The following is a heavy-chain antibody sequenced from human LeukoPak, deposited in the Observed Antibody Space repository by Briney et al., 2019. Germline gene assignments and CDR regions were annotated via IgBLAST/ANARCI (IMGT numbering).Heavy chain of an antibody. CDR1: GFTFSDYY. Sequence: GGSLRLSCAASGFTFSDYYMSWIRQAPGKGLEWVSYISSSGSTIYYADSVKGRFTISRDNAKNTLYLQMNSLRAEDTAVYYCARADGSGWYQGRYFDYWGQGTLVTVSS. CDR2: ISSSGSTI. CDR3: ARADGSGWYQGRYFDY. D-gene: IGHD6-19*01. J-gene: IGHJ4*02. V-gene: IGHV3-11*04.